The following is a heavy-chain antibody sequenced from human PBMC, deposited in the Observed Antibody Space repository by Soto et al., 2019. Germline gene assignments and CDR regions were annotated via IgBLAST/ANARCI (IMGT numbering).Heavy chain of an antibody. J-gene: IGHJ5*02. CDR1: GYTFTGYY. CDR3: ARDGGSSWYYNWFDP. V-gene: IGHV1-2*02. CDR2: INPNSGGT. D-gene: IGHD6-13*01. Sequence: QVQLVQSGAEVKKPGASVKVSCKASGYTFTGYYMHWVRQAPGQGLEWMGWINPNSGGTNYAQKFQGRVTMTRDTSISTDYMELSRLRSDDTAVYYCARDGGSSWYYNWFDPWGQGTLVTVSS.